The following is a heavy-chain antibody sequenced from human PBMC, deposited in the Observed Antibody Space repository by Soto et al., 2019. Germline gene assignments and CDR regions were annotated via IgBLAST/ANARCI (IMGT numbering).Heavy chain of an antibody. D-gene: IGHD3-10*01. CDR1: GGSIFSSSW. V-gene: IGHV4-4*02. Sequence: QVQLQESGPGLVKPSGTLSLTCTVSGGSIFSSSWWSWVRQPPGKGLEWIGEIYHSGSKNYDPSLKSRVNILVDKSKNQFSLKLTSVTAADTAIYYCARERYGSGSPFDSWGQGTLVTVSS. J-gene: IGHJ4*02. CDR3: ARERYGSGSPFDS. CDR2: IYHSGSK.